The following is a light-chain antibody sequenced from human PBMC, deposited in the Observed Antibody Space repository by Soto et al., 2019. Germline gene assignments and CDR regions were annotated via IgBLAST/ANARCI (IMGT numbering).Light chain of an antibody. CDR1: QSISSW. V-gene: IGKV1-5*01. CDR3: QQYNSYSPYT. J-gene: IGKJ2*01. CDR2: DAS. Sequence: DIQMTQSPSTLSASVGDRVTITCRASQSISSWLAWYQQKPGKAPKLLFYDASSLESGVPSRFSGSGSWTEFTLTISSLQPDDFATYYCQQYNSYSPYTFGQGTKLEIK.